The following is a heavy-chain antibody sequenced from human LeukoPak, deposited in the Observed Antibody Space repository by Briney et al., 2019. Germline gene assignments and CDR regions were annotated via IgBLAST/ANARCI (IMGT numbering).Heavy chain of an antibody. V-gene: IGHV3-30*02. Sequence: GGSLRLSCAPSGFIFSSYGKHWVRQAPGKGLEWVAFIPYDGSNKYYADSVKGRFTISRDNSKNTLYLQMNSLRAEDTAAYYCAKGLRFLASWDYYMDVWGKGTTVTVSS. J-gene: IGHJ6*03. CDR1: GFIFSSYG. CDR3: AKGLRFLASWDYYMDV. D-gene: IGHD3-3*01. CDR2: IPYDGSNK.